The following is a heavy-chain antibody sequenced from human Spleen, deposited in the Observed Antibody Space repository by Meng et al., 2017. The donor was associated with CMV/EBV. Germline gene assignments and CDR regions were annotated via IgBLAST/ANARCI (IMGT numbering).Heavy chain of an antibody. CDR1: IFDDYG. J-gene: IGHJ4*02. CDR3: ARGAEDHFDTSGYYNFNH. D-gene: IGHD3-22*01. CDR2: IDWNGGST. Sequence: IFDDYGMSWVRQVPGKGLEWVSGIDWNGGSTGYADSVKGRFTISRDNAKSSLYLQMKSLRVEDTAFYYCARGAEDHFDTSGYYNFNHWGQGTLVTVSS. V-gene: IGHV3-20*03.